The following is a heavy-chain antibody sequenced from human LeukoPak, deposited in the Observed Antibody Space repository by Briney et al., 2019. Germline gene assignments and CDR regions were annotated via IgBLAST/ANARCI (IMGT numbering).Heavy chain of an antibody. Sequence: PGRSLRLSRAASGFTFSSHGMHWVRQAPGKGLEWVAVISDDGRTEYYADSVKGRFTISRDNSKNTVSLQMNSLRDDDTAVFYCTKEGATGSRYNFDYWGQGTLVTASS. CDR1: GFTFSSHG. J-gene: IGHJ4*02. CDR2: ISDDGRTE. V-gene: IGHV3-30*18. D-gene: IGHD2-15*01. CDR3: TKEGATGSRYNFDY.